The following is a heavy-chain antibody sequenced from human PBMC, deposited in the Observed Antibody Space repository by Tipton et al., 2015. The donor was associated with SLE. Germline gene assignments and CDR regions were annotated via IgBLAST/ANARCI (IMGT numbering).Heavy chain of an antibody. CDR1: GGSINSYY. Sequence: TLSLTCTVSGGSINSYYWSWIRQPPGKGLEWIGYIYYSGSTNYNPSLKSRVTISVDTSKDQFSLKLSSVTTADTAVYYCARDAGPRDYFDFWGQGTLVTVSS. CDR2: IYYSGST. CDR3: ARDAGPRDYFDF. J-gene: IGHJ4*02. V-gene: IGHV4-59*13.